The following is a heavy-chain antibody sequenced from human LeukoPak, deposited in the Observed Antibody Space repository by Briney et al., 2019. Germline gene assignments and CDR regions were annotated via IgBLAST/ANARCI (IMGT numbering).Heavy chain of an antibody. CDR1: GFTFSSYG. D-gene: IGHD6-19*01. CDR3: ARRSGYSSGCDY. J-gene: IGHJ4*02. Sequence: GGSLRLSCAASGFTFSSYGMHWVRQAPGKGLEWVAVISYDGSNKYYADSVKGRFTISRDNSKNTLYLQMNSLRAEDTAVYYCARRSGYSSGCDYWGQGTLVTVSS. CDR2: ISYDGSNK. V-gene: IGHV3-30*03.